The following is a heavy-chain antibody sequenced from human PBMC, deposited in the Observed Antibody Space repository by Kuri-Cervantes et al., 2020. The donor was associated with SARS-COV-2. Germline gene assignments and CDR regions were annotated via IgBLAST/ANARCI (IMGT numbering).Heavy chain of an antibody. D-gene: IGHD3-9*01. V-gene: IGHV1-69*13. J-gene: IGHJ5*02. CDR3: ARLSRVRYLDWLLLRGFDP. CDR2: IIPIFGTA. Sequence: SVKVSCKASGGTFSSYAISWVRQAPGQGLEWMGGIIPIFGTANYAQKFQGRVTITADESTSTAYMELSSLRSEDTAVYYCARLSRVRYLDWLLLRGFDPWGQGTLVTVSS. CDR1: GGTFSSYA.